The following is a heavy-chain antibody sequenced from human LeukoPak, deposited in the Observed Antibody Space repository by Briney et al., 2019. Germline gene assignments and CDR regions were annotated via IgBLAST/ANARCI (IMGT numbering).Heavy chain of an antibody. V-gene: IGHV4-28*01. CDR1: GYSISTSNW. J-gene: IGHJ4*02. CDR2: IYYTGST. Sequence: SETLSLTCAVSGYSISTSNWWGWIRQSPVRGLEGIGYIYYTGSTYYNPSPKSRVTMSVDTSKNPFSLKLSSVTAVDTAVYSCARYDILTGLQGGFFDYWGQGTLVTVSS. CDR3: ARYDILTGLQGGFFDY. D-gene: IGHD3-9*01.